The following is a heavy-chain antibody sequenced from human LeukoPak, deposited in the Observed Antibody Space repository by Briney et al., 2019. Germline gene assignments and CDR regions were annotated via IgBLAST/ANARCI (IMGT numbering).Heavy chain of an antibody. CDR3: ARGGYCSSTSCYTGDAFDI. Sequence: SETLSLTCAVYGGSFSGYYWSWIRQPPGKGLEWIGEINHSGSTNYNPSLKSRVTISVDTSKNQFSLKLSSVTAADTAVYYCARGGYCSSTSCYTGDAFDIWGQGTMVTVSS. CDR1: GGSFSGYY. CDR2: INHSGST. J-gene: IGHJ3*02. D-gene: IGHD2-2*02. V-gene: IGHV4-34*01.